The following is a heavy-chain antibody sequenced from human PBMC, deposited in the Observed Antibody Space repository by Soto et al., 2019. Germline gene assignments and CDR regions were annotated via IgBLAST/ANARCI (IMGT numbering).Heavy chain of an antibody. Sequence: EVQLLESGGGFVQPGGSLRLSCAGYGFTFFNYAMNCVRQAPGKGLEWVSSISGGGDVTFFPDSVRGRFTFTRDNSENPVTLQMNRLGVEGTAVYYCARKILGSTTRPEYWYFDLWGRGTLVTVPS. CDR2: ISGGGDVT. CDR3: ARKILGSTTRPEYWYFDL. V-gene: IGHV3-23*01. D-gene: IGHD7-27*01. J-gene: IGHJ2*01. CDR1: GFTFFNYA.